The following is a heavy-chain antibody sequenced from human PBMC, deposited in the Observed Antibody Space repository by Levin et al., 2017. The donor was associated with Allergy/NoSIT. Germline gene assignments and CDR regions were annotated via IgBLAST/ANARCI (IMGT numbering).Heavy chain of an antibody. V-gene: IGHV3-30*18. J-gene: IGHJ6*02. CDR2: ITSDGSSK. CDR1: GFSFSSHG. Sequence: PGGSLRLSCAASGFSFSSHGIHWVRQAPGKGLEWVALITSDGSSKFFADSVKGRFTISRDNSKNTLHLQMNSLRPEDTAFYYCAKGGEMDVWGQGTTVTVSS. D-gene: IGHD3-10*01. CDR3: AKGGEMDV.